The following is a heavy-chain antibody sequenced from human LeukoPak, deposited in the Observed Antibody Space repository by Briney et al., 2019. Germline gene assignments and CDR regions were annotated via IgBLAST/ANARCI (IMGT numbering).Heavy chain of an antibody. D-gene: IGHD1-1*01. CDR3: AKVNSQLERRTGFDY. V-gene: IGHV3-23*01. Sequence: PGGSLRLSCAASGFTFSSYEMNWVRQAPGKGLEWVSAISGSGGSTYYADSVKGRFTISRDNSKNTLYLQMNSLRAEDTAVYYCAKVNSQLERRTGFDYWGQGTLVTVSS. CDR2: ISGSGGST. J-gene: IGHJ4*02. CDR1: GFTFSSYE.